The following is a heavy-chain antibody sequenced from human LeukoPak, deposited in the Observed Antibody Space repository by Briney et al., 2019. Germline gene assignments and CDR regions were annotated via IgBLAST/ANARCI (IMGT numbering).Heavy chain of an antibody. J-gene: IGHJ3*02. V-gene: IGHV3-74*01. D-gene: IGHD3-22*01. CDR3: ARENYYDSSGYGGAFDI. Sequence: GGSLRLSCAASGFTFSSYWMHWVRQAPGKGLVWVSRINSDGSSTSYADSVKGRFTISRDNAKNTLYLQMSSLRAEDTAVYYCARENYYDSSGYGGAFDIWGQGTMVTVSS. CDR2: INSDGSST. CDR1: GFTFSSYW.